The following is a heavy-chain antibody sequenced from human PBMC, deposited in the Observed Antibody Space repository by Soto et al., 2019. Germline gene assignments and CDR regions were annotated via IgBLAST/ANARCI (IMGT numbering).Heavy chain of an antibody. CDR1: GYTFNSYG. D-gene: IGHD3-16*01. V-gene: IGHV1-18*01. Sequence: QVQLVQSGAEVKKPGASVKVSCKASGYTFNSYGISWVRQAPGQGLEWMGWINAYNGNTKYAQKVQGRVIMTTDTSTSTAYMGLRRLRSDDTAVYYCARDPALGGPFDYWGQGTLVTVSS. CDR2: INAYNGNT. CDR3: ARDPALGGPFDY. J-gene: IGHJ4*02.